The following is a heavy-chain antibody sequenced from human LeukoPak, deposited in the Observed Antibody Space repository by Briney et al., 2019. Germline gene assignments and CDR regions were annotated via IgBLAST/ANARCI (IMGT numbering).Heavy chain of an antibody. D-gene: IGHD6-13*01. V-gene: IGHV4-61*09. CDR1: GGSISSGSYC. J-gene: IGHJ4*02. CDR2: IYTSGNT. CDR3: ARRGDAGYSSSWYIY. Sequence: SETLSLTCTVSGGSISSGSYCWSWIRQPAGKGLEWIGHIYTSGNTNYNPSLKSRVTISVDTSKNQFSLKLSSVTAADTAVYYCARRGDAGYSSSWYIYWGQGTLVTVSS.